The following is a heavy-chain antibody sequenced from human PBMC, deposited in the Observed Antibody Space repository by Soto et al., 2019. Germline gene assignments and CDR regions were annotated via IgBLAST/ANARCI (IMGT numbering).Heavy chain of an antibody. CDR2: IRSKANSYAT. Sequence: GGSLRLSCAASGFTFSGSAMHWVRQASGKGLEWVGRIRSKANSYATAYAASVKGRFTISRDDSKNTAYLQMNSLKTEDTAVYYCTRRLASSDYYGSGSYSYYYYGMDVWGQGTTVTVSS. J-gene: IGHJ6*02. V-gene: IGHV3-73*01. D-gene: IGHD3-10*01. CDR3: TRRLASSDYYGSGSYSYYYYGMDV. CDR1: GFTFSGSA.